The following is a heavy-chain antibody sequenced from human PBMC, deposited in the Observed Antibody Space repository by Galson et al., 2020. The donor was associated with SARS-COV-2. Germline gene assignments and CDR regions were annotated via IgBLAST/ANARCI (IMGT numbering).Heavy chain of an antibody. V-gene: IGHV2-70*01. J-gene: IGHJ6*02. Sequence: SGPTLVKPTQTLTLTCTFSGFSLSTSGMCVSWIRQPPGKALEWLALIDWDDDKYYSTSLKTRLTISKDTSKNQVVLTMTNMDPVDTATYYCARIRVEMATMEYYYYYGMDVWGQGTTVTVSS. CDR2: IDWDDDK. D-gene: IGHD5-12*01. CDR1: GFSLSTSGMC. CDR3: ARIRVEMATMEYYYYYGMDV.